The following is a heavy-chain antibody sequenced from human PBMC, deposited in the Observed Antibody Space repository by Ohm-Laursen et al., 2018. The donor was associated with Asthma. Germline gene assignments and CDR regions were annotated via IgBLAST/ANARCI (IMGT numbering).Heavy chain of an antibody. V-gene: IGHV1-69*13. D-gene: IGHD1-7*01. CDR2: IIPIFGTA. CDR3: ASSEKRYNWNSRRDYHYAMDV. CDR1: GGTFSSYA. Sequence: SVKVSCKASGGTFSSYAISWVRQAPGQGLEWMGGIIPIFGTANYAQKFQGRVTITADESTSTAYMELSSLRSEDTAVYYCASSEKRYNWNSRRDYHYAMDVWGRGTTVTVSS. J-gene: IGHJ6*02.